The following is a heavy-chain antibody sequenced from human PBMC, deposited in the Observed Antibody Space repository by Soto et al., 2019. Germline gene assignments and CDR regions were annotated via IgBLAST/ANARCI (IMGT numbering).Heavy chain of an antibody. J-gene: IGHJ6*03. CDR2: ISSSSSYI. Sequence: GGSLRLSCAASGFTFSSYSMNWVRQAPGKGLEWVSSISSSSSYIYYADSVKGRFTISRDNAKNSLYLQMNSLRAEDTAVYYCARAPRTTGTTDYYYMDVWGKGTTVTVSS. CDR3: ARAPRTTGTTDYYYMDV. D-gene: IGHD1-1*01. CDR1: GFTFSSYS. V-gene: IGHV3-21*01.